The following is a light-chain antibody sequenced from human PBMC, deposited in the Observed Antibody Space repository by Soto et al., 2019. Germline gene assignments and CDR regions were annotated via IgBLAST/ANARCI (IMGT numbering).Light chain of an antibody. CDR2: AAS. Sequence: DIQLTQSPSFLSASVGDRVTITCRASQGISSYLAWYQQKPGKAPKLLIYAASTLQSGVPSRFSGSGSGTEFTLTIRSLQPEDFATYYCQQLNSYPRTFGQGTTVEIK. V-gene: IGKV1-9*01. CDR1: QGISSY. CDR3: QQLNSYPRT. J-gene: IGKJ1*01.